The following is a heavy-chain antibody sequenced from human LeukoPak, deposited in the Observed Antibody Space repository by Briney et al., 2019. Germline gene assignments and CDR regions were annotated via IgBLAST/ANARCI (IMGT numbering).Heavy chain of an antibody. CDR2: ISYDGSNK. D-gene: IGHD3-22*01. Sequence: QPGRSLRLSCAASGFTFSSYGMHWVRQAPGKGLEWVAVISYDGSNKYYADSVKGRFTNSRDNSKKTLYLQMNSLRAEDTAVYYCAKDFPAYYDLSGYLDYWGQGPLVTVSS. CDR3: AKDFPAYYDLSGYLDY. V-gene: IGHV3-30*18. J-gene: IGHJ4*02. CDR1: GFTFSSYG.